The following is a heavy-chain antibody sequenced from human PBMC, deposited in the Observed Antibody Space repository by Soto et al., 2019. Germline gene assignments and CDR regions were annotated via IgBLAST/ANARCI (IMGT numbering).Heavy chain of an antibody. Sequence: GESLKISCMGSGYSFTSYWIGWVRQMPGKGLEWMGIIYPGDSDTRYSPSFQGQVTISADKSISTAYLQWSSLKASDTAMYYCARGTMVRGVKSWFDPWGQGTLVTVSS. CDR2: IYPGDSDT. D-gene: IGHD3-10*01. V-gene: IGHV5-51*01. CDR1: GYSFTSYW. J-gene: IGHJ5*02. CDR3: ARGTMVRGVKSWFDP.